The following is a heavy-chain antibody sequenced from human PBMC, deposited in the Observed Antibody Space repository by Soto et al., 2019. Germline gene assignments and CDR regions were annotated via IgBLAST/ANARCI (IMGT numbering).Heavy chain of an antibody. CDR2: ISTGGSTT. CDR1: GFTFSSYA. D-gene: IGHD3-22*01. J-gene: IGHJ4*02. V-gene: IGHV3-23*01. CDR3: AKNPGYYYDSTGYHFDY. Sequence: GGSLRLSCAASGFTFSSYAMSWVRQAPGKGLQWVSTISTGGSTTYYADSVKGRLTISRDNSKNTLYLQMNSLRAEDTAVYYCAKNPGYYYDSTGYHFDYWGQGTLVTVSS.